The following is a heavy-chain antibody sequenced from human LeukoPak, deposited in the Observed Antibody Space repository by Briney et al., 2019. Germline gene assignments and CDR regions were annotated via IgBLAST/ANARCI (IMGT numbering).Heavy chain of an antibody. J-gene: IGHJ5*02. CDR3: SRARSYRHQLNALSYWFDP. Sequence: ASVKVSCKSSGYTFTDYDINWVRQAPGQGLEWMGGMNPDSGNTGYAQKFQGRVTMTRNTSINTAYMELNSLRSEDTAVYYCSRARSYRHQLNALSYWFDPWGQGTLVTVSS. D-gene: IGHD5-24*01. CDR1: GYTFTDYD. CDR2: MNPDSGNT. V-gene: IGHV1-8*02.